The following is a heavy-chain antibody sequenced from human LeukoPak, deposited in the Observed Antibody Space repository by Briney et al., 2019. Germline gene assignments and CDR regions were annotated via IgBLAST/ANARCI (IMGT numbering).Heavy chain of an antibody. CDR3: ARPHPRTVFGVFSYYYDMDV. CDR2: ISYDGSNK. CDR1: GFTFSSYG. D-gene: IGHD3-3*01. V-gene: IGHV3-30*03. J-gene: IGHJ6*02. Sequence: PGGSLRLSCAASGFTFSSYGMHWVRQAPGKGLEWVAVISYDGSNKYYADSVKGRFTISRDNAKNSLYLQMNSLRAEDTAVYYCARPHPRTVFGVFSYYYDMDVWGQGTTVTVSS.